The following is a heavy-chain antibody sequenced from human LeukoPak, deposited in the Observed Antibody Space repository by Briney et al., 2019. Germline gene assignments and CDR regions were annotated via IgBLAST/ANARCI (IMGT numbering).Heavy chain of an antibody. J-gene: IGHJ4*02. V-gene: IGHV1-3*01. CDR1: GYTFTSYA. D-gene: IGHD3-10*01. CDR2: INAGNGNT. CDR3: ARDSDGSGSYYSPPYFDY. Sequence: ASVKVSCKASGYTFTSYAMHWVRQAPGQRLEWMGWINAGNGNTKYSQKFQGRVTITRDTSASTAYMELSSLRSEDTAVYYCARDSDGSGSYYSPPYFDYWGQGTLVTVSS.